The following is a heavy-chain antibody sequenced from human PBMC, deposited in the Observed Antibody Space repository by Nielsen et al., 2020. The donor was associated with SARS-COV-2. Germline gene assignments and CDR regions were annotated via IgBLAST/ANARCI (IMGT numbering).Heavy chain of an antibody. J-gene: IGHJ3*02. V-gene: IGHV1-69*06. CDR1: GGTFSSYA. Sequence: SVKVSCKASGGTFSSYAISWVRQAPGQGLEWMGGIIPIFGTANYAQKFQGRVTITADKSTSTAYMELSSLRSEDTAVYYCAIITYYDYVWGSPSDAFDIWGQGTMVTVSS. CDR2: IIPIFGTA. CDR3: AIITYYDYVWGSPSDAFDI. D-gene: IGHD3-16*01.